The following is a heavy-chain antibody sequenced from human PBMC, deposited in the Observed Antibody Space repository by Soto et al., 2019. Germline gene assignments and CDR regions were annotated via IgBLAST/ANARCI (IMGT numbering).Heavy chain of an antibody. Sequence: SVRLSCAPSGFSFSSYGMHWVRQAPGKGLEWVAVIWDDGSKRYYEDSVTGRITISRDNSNNALSLQMNSLRVEDTAFYFGVRIRPLSIDYWGRGTLCTVSS. CDR1: GFSFSSYG. V-gene: IGHV3-33*01. CDR3: VRIRPLSIDY. J-gene: IGHJ4*02. CDR2: IWDDGSKR.